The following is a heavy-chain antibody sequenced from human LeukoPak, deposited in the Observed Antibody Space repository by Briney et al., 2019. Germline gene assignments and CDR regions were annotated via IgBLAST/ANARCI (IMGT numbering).Heavy chain of an antibody. Sequence: SETQSLTCTVSGGSISSSSYYWGWIRQPPGKGLEWIGSIYYSGSTYYNPSLKSRVTISVDTSKNQFSLKLSSVTAADTAVYYCARHPARAQLVNWFDPWGQGTLVTVSS. D-gene: IGHD6-6*01. J-gene: IGHJ5*02. CDR2: IYYSGST. V-gene: IGHV4-39*01. CDR1: GGSISSSSYY. CDR3: ARHPARAQLVNWFDP.